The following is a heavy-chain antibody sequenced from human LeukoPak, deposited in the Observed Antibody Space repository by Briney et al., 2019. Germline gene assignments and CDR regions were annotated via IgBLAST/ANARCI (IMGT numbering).Heavy chain of an antibody. J-gene: IGHJ4*02. CDR2: IYYTGST. V-gene: IGHV4-59*01. D-gene: IGHD2-15*01. CDR3: ARGRYCSGGSCYKDY. Sequence: SETLSLTCTVSGGSITGFYWSWIRQPPGKGLEWIGYIYYTGSTNYKPSLKSRLTISLDTSKNQFSLNLSSVTAADTAVYYCARGRYCSGGSCYKDYWGQGTRVTVSS. CDR1: GGSITGFY.